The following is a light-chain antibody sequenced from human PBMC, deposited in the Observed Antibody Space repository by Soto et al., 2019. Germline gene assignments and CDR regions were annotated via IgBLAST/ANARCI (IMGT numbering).Light chain of an antibody. CDR1: QSVLYSSNNKNY. CDR2: WAS. Sequence: DIVMTQSPDSLAVSLGERATINCKSSQSVLYSSNNKNYLAWYQQKPGQPPKLLIYWASTRESGVPDRFSGSGSGTDFPLTISSLQAEDVAVYYCQQYYSTPPVTFGPGPKVDIK. V-gene: IGKV4-1*01. J-gene: IGKJ3*01. CDR3: QQYYSTPPVT.